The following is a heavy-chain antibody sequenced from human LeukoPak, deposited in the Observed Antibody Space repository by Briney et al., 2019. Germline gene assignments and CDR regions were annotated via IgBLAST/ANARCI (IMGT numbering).Heavy chain of an antibody. J-gene: IGHJ4*02. D-gene: IGHD3-22*01. CDR2: IYHSGST. V-gene: IGHV4-59*12. Sequence: SETLSLTCSVSGGSISSYYWNWIRQPPGKGLEWIGYIYHSGSTYYNPSLKSRVTISVDRSKDQFSLKLSSVTAADTAVYYCARGRDYYDSSGYSYPFFDYWGQGTLVTVSS. CDR3: ARGRDYYDSSGYSYPFFDY. CDR1: GGSISSYY.